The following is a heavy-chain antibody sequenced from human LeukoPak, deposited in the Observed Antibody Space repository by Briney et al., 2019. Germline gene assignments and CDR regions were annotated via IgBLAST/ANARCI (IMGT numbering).Heavy chain of an antibody. J-gene: IGHJ4*02. Sequence: PSETLSLTCAVYGGSFSGYYWSWIRQPPGKGLECIGEIHHSGSTNYNPSLKSRVTLSVDTSKNQFFLKLSSVTAADTAVYYCARSRGWLQSHPLGYWGQGTLVTVSS. CDR1: GGSFSGYY. CDR3: ARSRGWLQSHPLGY. D-gene: IGHD5-24*01. V-gene: IGHV4-34*01. CDR2: IHHSGST.